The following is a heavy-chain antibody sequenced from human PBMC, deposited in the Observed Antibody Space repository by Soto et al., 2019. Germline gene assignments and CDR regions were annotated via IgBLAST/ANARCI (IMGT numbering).Heavy chain of an antibody. CDR3: ASDHGTYYDSSGSSHHDY. CDR2: IIPILGIA. CDR1: GGTFSSYT. V-gene: IGHV1-69*02. J-gene: IGHJ4*02. D-gene: IGHD3-22*01. Sequence: QVQLVQSGAEVKKPGSSVKVSCKASGGTFSSYTISWVRQAPGQGLEWMGRIIPILGIANYAQKFQGRVTITADXXTXTXXMELSSLRSEDTAVYYCASDHGTYYDSSGSSHHDYWGQGTLVTVSS.